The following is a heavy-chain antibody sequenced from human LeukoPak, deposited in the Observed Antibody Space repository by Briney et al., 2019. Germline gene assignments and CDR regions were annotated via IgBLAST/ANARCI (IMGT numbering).Heavy chain of an antibody. CDR2: IIPIFGTA. CDR1: GGTFSSYA. J-gene: IGHJ5*02. Sequence: GASVKVSCKASGGTFSSYAISWVRQAPGQGLEWMGGIIPIFGTANYAQKFQGRVTITADESTSTAYMELRSLRSDDTAVYYCARSGYGSGSYRWFDPWGQGTLVTVSS. CDR3: ARSGYGSGSYRWFDP. V-gene: IGHV1-69*13. D-gene: IGHD3-10*01.